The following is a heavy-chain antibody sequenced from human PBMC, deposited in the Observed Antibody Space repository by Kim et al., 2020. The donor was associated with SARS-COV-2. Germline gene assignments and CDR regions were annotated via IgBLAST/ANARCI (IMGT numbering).Heavy chain of an antibody. V-gene: IGHV1-8*01. J-gene: IGHJ5*01. D-gene: IGHD3-3*01. Sequence: ASVKVSCKASGYTFTSYDINWVRQATGQGLEWMGWMNPNSGNTGYAQKFQGRVTMTRNTSISTAYMELSSLRSEDTAVYYCARGRVRITIFGVAPGSWFDSWGQGTLVTVSS. CDR2: MNPNSGNT. CDR1: GYTFTSYD. CDR3: ARGRVRITIFGVAPGSWFDS.